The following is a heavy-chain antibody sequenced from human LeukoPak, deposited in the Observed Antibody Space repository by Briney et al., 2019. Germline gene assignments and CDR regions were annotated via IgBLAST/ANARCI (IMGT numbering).Heavy chain of an antibody. CDR3: ARDGVAVAGTLFWAYNYYYMDV. D-gene: IGHD6-19*01. CDR1: GFTFSSYW. J-gene: IGHJ6*03. CDR2: ISSSSSYI. Sequence: PGGSLRLSCAASGFTFSSYWMHWVRQAPGKGLEWVSSISSSSSYIYYADSLKGRFTISRDNAKNSLYLQMNSLRAEDTAVYYCARDGVAVAGTLFWAYNYYYMDVWGKGTTVTVSS. V-gene: IGHV3-21*01.